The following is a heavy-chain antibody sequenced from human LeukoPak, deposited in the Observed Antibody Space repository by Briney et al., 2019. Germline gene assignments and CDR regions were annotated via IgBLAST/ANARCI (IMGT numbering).Heavy chain of an antibody. V-gene: IGHV3-66*01. Sequence: PGGSLRLSCAVSGFTVNSNYMSWVRQAPGKGLEWVSVIYSGGSTYYADSVKGRFTISRDNSKNTLYLQMNSLRAEDTAVYYCYSMIVVEIRVINDYWGQGTLVTVSS. CDR1: GFTVNSNY. CDR2: IYSGGST. D-gene: IGHD3-22*01. CDR3: YSMIVVEIRVINDY. J-gene: IGHJ4*02.